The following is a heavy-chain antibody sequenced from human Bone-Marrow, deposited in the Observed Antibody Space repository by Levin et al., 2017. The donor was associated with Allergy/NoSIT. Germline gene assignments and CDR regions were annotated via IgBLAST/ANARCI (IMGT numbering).Heavy chain of an antibody. V-gene: IGHV3-74*01. CDR3: ARNNWGIDY. D-gene: IGHD7-27*01. CDR1: GFTFSSHW. CDR2: ISSDGSVR. Sequence: GGSLRLSCEASGFTFSSHWMHWVRQVPGKELVWVSRISSDGSVRGYADSVKGRFTISRDNAKNTLSLQMSSLRVEDTAVYYCARNNWGIDYWGQGTLVTVSS. J-gene: IGHJ4*02.